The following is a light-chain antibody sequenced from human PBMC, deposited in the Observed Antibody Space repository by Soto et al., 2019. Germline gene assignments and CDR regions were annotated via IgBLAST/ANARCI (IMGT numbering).Light chain of an antibody. J-gene: IGLJ3*02. Sequence: QSVLTQPPSASGTPGQRVTISCSGSSSNIGSNIVNWYQHLPGTAPKLLIYSNYQRPSGVPDRFSGSRSGTSASLAISGLQSEDEADYYCATWDDSLNAWVFGGGTKLTVL. V-gene: IGLV1-44*01. CDR3: ATWDDSLNAWV. CDR1: SSNIGSNI. CDR2: SNY.